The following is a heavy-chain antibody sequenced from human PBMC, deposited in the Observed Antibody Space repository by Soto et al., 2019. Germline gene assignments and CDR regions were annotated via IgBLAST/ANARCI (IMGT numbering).Heavy chain of an antibody. D-gene: IGHD4-17*01. CDR2: INGYNGHT. Sequence: QVPLVQSGNEVKKPGASVRVSCKSSGYMFTSYGITWVRQAPGQGLEWMGWINGYNGHTDYTQKFQGRVTITTDTSTATAYMELRSLTFDDTAVYYCARGLGCAEYGDYCYFDYWGQGTLLTVSS. V-gene: IGHV1-18*01. J-gene: IGHJ4*02. CDR3: ARGLGCAEYGDYCYFDY. CDR1: GYMFTSYG.